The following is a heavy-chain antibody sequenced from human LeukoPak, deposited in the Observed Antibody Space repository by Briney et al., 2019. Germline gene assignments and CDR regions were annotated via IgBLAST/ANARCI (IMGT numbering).Heavy chain of an antibody. V-gene: IGHV1-2*02. CDR2: INPNSGAT. D-gene: IGHD1-26*01. CDR1: GYSFTDFY. J-gene: IGHJ3*02. Sequence: ASVKVSCKASGYSFTDFYIHWVRQAPGQGLEWMAWINPNSGATNCAQNFQGRVTLTRDTSISTAYMEMTSLRSDDTAVFYCARPSGSFVLLDAFDIWGRGTMATVSS. CDR3: ARPSGSFVLLDAFDI.